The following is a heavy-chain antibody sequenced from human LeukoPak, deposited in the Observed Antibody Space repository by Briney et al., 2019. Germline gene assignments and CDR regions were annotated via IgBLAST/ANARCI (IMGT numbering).Heavy chain of an antibody. Sequence: PGGSLRLSCAVSGFTFSSYAMSWVRQAPGKGLEWVSTISGSGSSISYADSVKGRFTISRDNSKNTLYLQMNSLRAEDTALYCCATRGYTSGWYSFGYWGQGTLVTVSS. J-gene: IGHJ4*02. CDR2: ISGSGSSI. V-gene: IGHV3-23*01. D-gene: IGHD6-19*01. CDR1: GFTFSSYA. CDR3: ATRGYTSGWYSFGY.